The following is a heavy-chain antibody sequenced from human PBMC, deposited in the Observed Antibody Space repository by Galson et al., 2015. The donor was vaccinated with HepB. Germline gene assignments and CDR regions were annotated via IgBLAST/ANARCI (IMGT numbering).Heavy chain of an antibody. CDR3: AGAGYCRSTYCFFAY. D-gene: IGHD2-2*01. CDR1: GDSVSGNIVS. J-gene: IGHJ4*02. CDR2: THFRSKWYY. V-gene: IGHV6-1*01. Sequence: CAISGDSVSGNIVSWNWIRQSPSRGLEWLGRTHFRSKWYYDYAVSVKSRITINPDTSEDQFSLQLHSVTPEDTAVHYCAGAGYCRSTYCFFAYWGQGTLVTVSS.